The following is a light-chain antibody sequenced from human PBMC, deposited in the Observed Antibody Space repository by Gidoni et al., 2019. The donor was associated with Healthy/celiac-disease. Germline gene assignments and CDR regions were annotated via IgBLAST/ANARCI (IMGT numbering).Light chain of an antibody. V-gene: IGKV4-1*01. CDR2: WAS. J-gene: IGKJ4*01. CDR3: QQYYRTPT. CDR1: QSVLYASNNKNF. Sequence: DIVVTQSPDSLTVSLGERATIYCKSSQSVLYASNNKNFLAWYQHKPRHPPRLLLYWASTRASGVPDRFIGSGSGTNVTLTISSRQAEDVALYYCQQYYRTPTFGGXTRVEI.